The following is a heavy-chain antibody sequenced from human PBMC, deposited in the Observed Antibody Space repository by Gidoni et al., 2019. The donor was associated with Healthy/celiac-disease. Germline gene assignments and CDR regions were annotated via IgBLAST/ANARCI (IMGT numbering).Heavy chain of an antibody. Sequence: EVPLVQSGAEVKKPGESLRISCKGSGYSFTSYWISWVRQMPGKGLEWMGRIDPSDSYTNYSPSFQGHVTISADKSISTAYLQWSSLKASDTAMYYCAGVPAATRGYYYYGMDVWGQGTTVTVSS. D-gene: IGHD2-15*01. V-gene: IGHV5-10-1*01. J-gene: IGHJ6*02. CDR3: AGVPAATRGYYYYGMDV. CDR1: GYSFTSYW. CDR2: IDPSDSYT.